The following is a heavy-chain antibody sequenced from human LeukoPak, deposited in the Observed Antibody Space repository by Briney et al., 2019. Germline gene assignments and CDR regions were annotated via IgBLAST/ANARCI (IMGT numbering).Heavy chain of an antibody. CDR2: IYYSGST. J-gene: IGHJ6*03. CDR3: ARGGNDYGDYRALRYYYYYYMDV. D-gene: IGHD4-17*01. Sequence: SETLSLTCTVSGGSISSYYWSWIRQPPGKGLEWIGYIYYSGSTNYNPSLKSRVTISVGTSKNQFSLKLSSVTAADTAVYYCARGGNDYGDYRALRYYYYYYMDVWGKGTTVTISS. CDR1: GGSISSYY. V-gene: IGHV4-59*01.